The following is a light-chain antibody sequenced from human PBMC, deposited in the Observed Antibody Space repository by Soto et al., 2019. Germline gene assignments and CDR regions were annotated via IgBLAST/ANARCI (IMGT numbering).Light chain of an antibody. CDR1: SSDIGSYNY. V-gene: IGLV2-14*01. Sequence: QSVLTQPASVSGSPGQSITISCTGTSSDIGSYNYVSWYQQDPGKAPKLMIYDVSNRPSGVSNRFSGSKSGITASLTISGLQAEDEADYYCSSYTSSSTYVFGTGTKVTVL. CDR2: DVS. CDR3: SSYTSSSTYV. J-gene: IGLJ1*01.